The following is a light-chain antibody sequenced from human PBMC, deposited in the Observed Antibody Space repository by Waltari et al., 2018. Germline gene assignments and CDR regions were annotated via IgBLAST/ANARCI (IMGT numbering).Light chain of an antibody. J-gene: IGKJ1*01. Sequence: EIVMTQSPGTLSVSPGERATLSCRASQSVRSSLAWYQQKPGQAPRLLIYGASTRATGIPGRFSGSGSGTEFTLTISGLQSEDFAVYHCQQYSDWPLTFGQGTKVEI. V-gene: IGKV3-15*01. CDR1: QSVRSS. CDR2: GAS. CDR3: QQYSDWPLT.